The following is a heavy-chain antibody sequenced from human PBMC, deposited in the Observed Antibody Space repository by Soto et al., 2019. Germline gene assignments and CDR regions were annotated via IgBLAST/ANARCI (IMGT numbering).Heavy chain of an antibody. J-gene: IGHJ6*02. Sequence: QVQLQESGPGLVRPSETLSLTCTVSGGSISSHYWSWVRQAPGQGLEWIGHIYYRGSTKYNPSLKSRGTMSMDTSKNQFSLKLNSVSTADTAVYYCARDGREASGMDVWGQGTNVTVSS. CDR3: ARDGREASGMDV. V-gene: IGHV4-59*11. CDR1: GGSISSHY. CDR2: IYYRGST. D-gene: IGHD1-26*01.